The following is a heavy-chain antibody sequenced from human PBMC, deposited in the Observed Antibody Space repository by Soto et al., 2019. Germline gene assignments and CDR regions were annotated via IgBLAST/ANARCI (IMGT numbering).Heavy chain of an antibody. CDR3: VGGYYFGDY. J-gene: IGHJ4*02. D-gene: IGHD3-22*01. CDR2: ISSDGSNK. CDR1: AFTFSSYG. Sequence: QVQLVESGGGVVQPGRSLRLSCAASAFTFSSYGMHWVRQAPGKGLEWVAVISSDGSNKYYADSVKGRFTISRDNSKNTLYLQMNSLRPEDTAVYYCVGGYYFGDYWGQGTLVTVSS. V-gene: IGHV3-30*03.